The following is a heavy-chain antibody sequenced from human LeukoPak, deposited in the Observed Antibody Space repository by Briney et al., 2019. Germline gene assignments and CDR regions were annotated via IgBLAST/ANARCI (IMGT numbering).Heavy chain of an antibody. CDR1: GGTFSSYA. J-gene: IGHJ4*02. Sequence: SVKVSCKASGGTFSSYAISWVRQAPGQGLEWMGGIIPIFGTANYAQKLQGRVTMTTDTSTSTAYMELRSLRSDDTAVFYCARDHFYCSSTTCYGETIDYWGQGTLVTVSS. V-gene: IGHV1-69*05. CDR2: IIPIFGTA. D-gene: IGHD2-2*01. CDR3: ARDHFYCSSTTCYGETIDY.